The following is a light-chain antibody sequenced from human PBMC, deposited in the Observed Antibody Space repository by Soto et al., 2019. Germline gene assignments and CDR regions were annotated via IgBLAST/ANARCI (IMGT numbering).Light chain of an antibody. CDR2: GAS. V-gene: IGKV3-15*01. Sequence: EIVMTQSPATLSLSPLEIGTLSCMASQSVSSYLAWYQQKPGQAPRLVIYGASTRATDMPGTFSGSGSGTEFTLTISSLQSEDFGVYYCQQYKNWPRTFGQGTKVDIK. CDR1: QSVSSY. J-gene: IGKJ1*01. CDR3: QQYKNWPRT.